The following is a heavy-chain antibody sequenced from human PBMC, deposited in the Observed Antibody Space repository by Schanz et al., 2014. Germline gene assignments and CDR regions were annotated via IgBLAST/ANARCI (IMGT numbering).Heavy chain of an antibody. CDR1: GGPLSSYP. CDR2: VIPMLGIT. Sequence: QVQLVQSGAEMKKPGSSVRVSCTASGGPLSSYPINWVRQAPGQGLEWMGGVIPMLGITNYAERFQGRVTITADTSTAYMELSSLRSDDTALYYCARDRQNIASPATGFDSWGQGTLVTVSS. J-gene: IGHJ4*02. V-gene: IGHV1-69*04. D-gene: IGHD6-13*01. CDR3: ARDRQNIASPATGFDS.